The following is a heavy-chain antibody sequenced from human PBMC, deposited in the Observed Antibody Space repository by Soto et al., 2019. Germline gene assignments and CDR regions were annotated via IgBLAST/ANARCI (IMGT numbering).Heavy chain of an antibody. Sequence: PXGSRRLSCAASGFTFSSYVMHWVRQAPGKGLEWVAVISYDGSNKYYADSVKGRFTISRDNSKNTLYLQMNSLRAEDTAVYYCAKAKMTTVTTSFDYWGQGPLVTVSS. CDR3: AKAKMTTVTTSFDY. J-gene: IGHJ4*02. V-gene: IGHV3-30*18. CDR1: GFTFSSYV. CDR2: ISYDGSNK. D-gene: IGHD4-17*01.